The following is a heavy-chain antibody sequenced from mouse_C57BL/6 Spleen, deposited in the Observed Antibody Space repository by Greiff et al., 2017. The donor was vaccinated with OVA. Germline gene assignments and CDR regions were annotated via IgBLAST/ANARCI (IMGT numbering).Heavy chain of an antibody. CDR1: GYTFTSYW. D-gene: IGHD3-2*01. Sequence: VQLQQPGAELVMPGASVKLSCKASGYTFTSYWMHWVKQRPGQGLEWIGEIDPSDSYTNYNQKFKGKSTLTVDKSSSTAYMQLSSVTSEDSAVYYCARSLDSPYMDYWGQGTSVTVSS. J-gene: IGHJ4*01. V-gene: IGHV1-69*01. CDR2: IDPSDSYT. CDR3: ARSLDSPYMDY.